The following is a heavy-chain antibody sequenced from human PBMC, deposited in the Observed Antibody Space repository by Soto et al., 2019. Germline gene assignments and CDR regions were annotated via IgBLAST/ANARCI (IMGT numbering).Heavy chain of an antibody. CDR1: GGSISSYY. V-gene: IGHV4-59*01. J-gene: IGHJ4*02. CDR2: IYYSGST. CDR3: ARVTSHGDEYYFDY. D-gene: IGHD4-17*01. Sequence: QVQLQESRPGLVKPSETLSLTCTVSGGSISSYYWSWIRQPPGKGLEWIGYIYYSGSTNYNPSLKIRVTISVDPSKNQFSLKLSAVTAADTAVYYWARVTSHGDEYYFDYWGQGTLVTVSS.